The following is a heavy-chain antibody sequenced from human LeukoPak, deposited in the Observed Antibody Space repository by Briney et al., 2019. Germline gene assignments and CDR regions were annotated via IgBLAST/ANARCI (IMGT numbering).Heavy chain of an antibody. Sequence: KPGGSLRLSCAASGFTFSDHGINWVRQAPGKGVEWVSGISGSGGTTYYADSVKGRFTISRDNSKNTMWLQMNSLRAEDTALYYCAKDRSWGAFDIWGQGTVVTVSS. CDR3: AKDRSWGAFDI. CDR1: GFTFSDHG. D-gene: IGHD7-27*01. CDR2: ISGSGGTT. V-gene: IGHV3-23*01. J-gene: IGHJ3*02.